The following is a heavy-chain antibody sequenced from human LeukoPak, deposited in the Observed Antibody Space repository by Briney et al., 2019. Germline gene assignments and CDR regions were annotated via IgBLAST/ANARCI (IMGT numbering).Heavy chain of an antibody. D-gene: IGHD3-3*01. Sequence: PGRSLRLSCAASGFTFSSYAMHWVRQAPGKGLEWVAVISYDGSNKYYADSVKGRFTISRDSSKNTLYLQMNSLRAEDTAVYYCAREFTYYDFWSGSSNWFDPWGQGTLVTVSS. J-gene: IGHJ5*02. CDR3: AREFTYYDFWSGSSNWFDP. V-gene: IGHV3-30*01. CDR1: GFTFSSYA. CDR2: ISYDGSNK.